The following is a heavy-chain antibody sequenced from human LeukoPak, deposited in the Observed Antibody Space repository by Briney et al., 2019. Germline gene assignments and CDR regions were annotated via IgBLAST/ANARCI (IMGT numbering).Heavy chain of an antibody. CDR3: ARDIVMVTYWFDP. J-gene: IGHJ5*02. V-gene: IGHV1-2*02. Sequence: ASVKVSCKASGYTFTGYYMHWVRQAPGQGLEWMGWINPNSGGTNYAQKFQGRVTMTRDTAISTAYMELSRLRSDDTAVYYCARDIVMVTYWFDPWGQGTLVTVSS. CDR2: INPNSGGT. CDR1: GYTFTGYY. D-gene: IGHD5-18*01.